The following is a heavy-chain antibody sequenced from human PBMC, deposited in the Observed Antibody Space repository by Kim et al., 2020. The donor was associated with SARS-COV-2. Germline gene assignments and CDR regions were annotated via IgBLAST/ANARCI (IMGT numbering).Heavy chain of an antibody. J-gene: IGHJ4*02. Sequence: GGSLRLSCAASGFTFSSYGMHWVRQAPGKGLEWVAVISYDGSNKYYADSVKGRFTISRDNSKNTLYLQMNSLRAEDTAVYYCANYYDSSGYQNWGQGTLVTVSS. CDR1: GFTFSSYG. CDR2: ISYDGSNK. CDR3: ANYYDSSGYQN. D-gene: IGHD3-22*01. V-gene: IGHV3-30*18.